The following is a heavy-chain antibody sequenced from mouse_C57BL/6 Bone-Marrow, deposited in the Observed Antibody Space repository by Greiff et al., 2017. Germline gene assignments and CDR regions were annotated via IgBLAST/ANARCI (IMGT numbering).Heavy chain of an antibody. CDR2: IYPRSGNT. CDR3: ARENYYGSSSYYFDY. D-gene: IGHD1-1*01. Sequence: QVQLQQSGAELARPGASVKLSCKASGYTFTSSGISWVKQRTGQGLEWIGEIYPRSGNTYYNEKFKGKATLTADKSSSTAYMELRSLTSEDSAVYFCARENYYGSSSYYFDYWGQGTTLTVSS. V-gene: IGHV1-81*01. J-gene: IGHJ2*01. CDR1: GYTFTSSG.